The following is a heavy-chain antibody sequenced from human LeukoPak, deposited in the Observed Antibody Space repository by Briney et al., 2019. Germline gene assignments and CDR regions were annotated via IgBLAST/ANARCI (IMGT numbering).Heavy chain of an antibody. CDR2: ISGSGGST. J-gene: IGHJ4*02. D-gene: IGHD5-12*01. V-gene: IGHV3-23*01. Sequence: PGGSLRLSCAASGFTFSSYAMSWVRQAPGKGLEWVSAISGSGGSTYYADSVKGRFTISRDNSKNTLYLQMNSLRAEDTAVYYCAKRRGYDLRIYYFDYWGQGTLVTVSS. CDR3: AKRRGYDLRIYYFDY. CDR1: GFTFSSYA.